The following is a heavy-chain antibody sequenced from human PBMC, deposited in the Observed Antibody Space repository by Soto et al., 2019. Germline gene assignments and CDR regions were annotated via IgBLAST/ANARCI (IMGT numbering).Heavy chain of an antibody. CDR3: AKDQGGYMVSGMDV. CDR2: INPSSGAT. Sequence: ASVKVSCKASGYTFTDYYIYWLRQAPGHGLEWMGWINPSSGATNYAHNFQGRVTMTRDTSIRAAYMELSRLSSDDTAVYYCAKDQGGYMVSGMDVWGQGTTVTVSS. D-gene: IGHD2-2*02. CDR1: GYTFTDYY. J-gene: IGHJ6*02. V-gene: IGHV1-2*02.